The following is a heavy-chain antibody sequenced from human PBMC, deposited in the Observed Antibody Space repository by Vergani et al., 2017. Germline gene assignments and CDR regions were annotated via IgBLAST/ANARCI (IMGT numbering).Heavy chain of an antibody. V-gene: IGHV1-46*03. CDR2: INPSGGST. CDR3: ARPHGDILPPDPRRLDY. Sequence: QVLLVQSGAEVKKPGASVRVPCKTSGYTLTNYYIHWVRQAPGQGLEWMGIINPSGGSTTYAQQFQGRLTMTRDTSTSTVYMDLSNLRSEDTAVYYCARPHGDILPPDPRRLDYWGQGTLVTVSS. CDR1: GYTLTNYY. J-gene: IGHJ4*02.